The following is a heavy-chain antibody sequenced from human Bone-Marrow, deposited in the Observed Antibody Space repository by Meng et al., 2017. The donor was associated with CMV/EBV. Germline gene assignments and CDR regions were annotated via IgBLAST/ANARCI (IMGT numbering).Heavy chain of an antibody. CDR1: GFTFSNAW. V-gene: IGHV3-15*01. J-gene: IGHJ4*02. D-gene: IGHD3-3*01. Sequence: GESLKISCAASGFTFSNAWMSWVRQAPGKGLEWVGRIKSKTDGGTTDYAAPVKGRFTISRDASKNTLYLQMNSLKNEDTAVYYCTTDGHYDVWSGYVYWGQGTLVTVSS. CDR3: TTDGHYDVWSGYVY. CDR2: IKSKTDGGTT.